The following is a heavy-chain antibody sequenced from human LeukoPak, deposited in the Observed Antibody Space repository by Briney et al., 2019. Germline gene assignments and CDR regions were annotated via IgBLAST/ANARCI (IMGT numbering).Heavy chain of an antibody. J-gene: IGHJ1*01. CDR2: INAGNGNT. Sequence: GASVKVSCKASGYTFTSYAMHWVRQAPGQRLDWMGWINAGNGNTKYSQKFQGRVTITRDTSASTAYMELSSLRSEDTAVYYCARGIAVAGRFTEYFQHWGQGTLVTVSS. CDR1: GYTFTSYA. D-gene: IGHD6-19*01. V-gene: IGHV1-3*01. CDR3: ARGIAVAGRFTEYFQH.